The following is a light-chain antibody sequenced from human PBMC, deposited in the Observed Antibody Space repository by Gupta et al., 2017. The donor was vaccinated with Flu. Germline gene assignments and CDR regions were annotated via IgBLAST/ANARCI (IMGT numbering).Light chain of an antibody. CDR1: NSNIGNNY. CDR2: EDN. J-gene: IGLJ1*01. Sequence: QSMLTQPPSVSAAPGQTVTISCSGSNSNIGNNYVSWYQKFPGTAPKLLIYEDNKRSSRSPGRFSGSKSGSSATLDITGLQTGDEAEYYCGAWDDNRNLYVFGIGTKVTVL. V-gene: IGLV1-51*02. CDR3: GAWDDNRNLYV.